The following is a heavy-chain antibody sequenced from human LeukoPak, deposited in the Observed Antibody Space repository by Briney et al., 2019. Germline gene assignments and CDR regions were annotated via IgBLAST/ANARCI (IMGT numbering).Heavy chain of an antibody. V-gene: IGHV4-30-2*01. CDR2: IYHSGST. J-gene: IGHJ6*03. CDR1: GGSISSGGYY. D-gene: IGHD2-2*01. Sequence: SETLSLTCTVSGGSISSGGYYWSWIRQPPGKGLEWIGYIYHSGSTYYNPSLKSRVTISVDRSKNQFSLKLSSVTAADTAVYYCARVPIVVVPAAHYGAGNYYYYYYMDVWGKGTTVTVSS. CDR3: ARVPIVVVPAAHYGAGNYYYYYYMDV.